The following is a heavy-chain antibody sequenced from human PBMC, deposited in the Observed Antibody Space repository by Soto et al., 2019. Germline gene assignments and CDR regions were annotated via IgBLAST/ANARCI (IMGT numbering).Heavy chain of an antibody. D-gene: IGHD6-13*01. V-gene: IGHV4-39*01. CDR2: IYYSGST. CDR1: GGSISSSSYY. J-gene: IGHJ6*03. CDR3: ARHVEAAAGQYYYYYYMDV. Sequence: PSETLSLTCTVSGGSISSSSYYWGWIRQPPGKGLEWIGGIYYSGSTYYNPSLKSRVTISVDTSKNHFSLKLSSVTAADTAVYYCARHVEAAAGQYYYYYYMDVWGKGTTVTVSS.